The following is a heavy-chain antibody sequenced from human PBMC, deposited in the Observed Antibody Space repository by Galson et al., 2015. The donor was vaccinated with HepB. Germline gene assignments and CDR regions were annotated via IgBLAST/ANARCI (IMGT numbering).Heavy chain of an antibody. D-gene: IGHD3-22*01. Sequence: SLRLSCAASGFTFNIYGMHWVRQAPGKGLEPVAVVWYDGSNEDYVDSVKGRFTISRDNSKNTLYLQMNDLRADDTAVYYCARDLIARERYGLDVWGQGTLVTVSS. CDR2: VWYDGSNE. V-gene: IGHV3-33*01. J-gene: IGHJ4*02. CDR1: GFTFNIYG. CDR3: ARDLIARERYGLDV.